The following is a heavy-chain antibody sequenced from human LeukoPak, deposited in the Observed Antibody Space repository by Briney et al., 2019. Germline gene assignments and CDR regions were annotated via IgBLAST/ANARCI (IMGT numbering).Heavy chain of an antibody. D-gene: IGHD2-8*02. CDR2: IIPIFGTA. CDR1: GGTFSSYA. V-gene: IGHV1-69*05. CDR3: ARDQDLVGGIDY. J-gene: IGHJ4*02. Sequence: SSVKVSCKASGGTFSSYAISWVRQAPGQGLEWMGRIIPIFGTANYAQKFQGRVTMTTDTSTSTAYMELRSLRSDDTAVYYCARDQDLVGGIDYWGQGTLVTVSS.